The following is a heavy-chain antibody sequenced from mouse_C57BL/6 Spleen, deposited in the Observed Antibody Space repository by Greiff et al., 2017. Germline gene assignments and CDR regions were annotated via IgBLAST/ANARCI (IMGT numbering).Heavy chain of an antibody. J-gene: IGHJ4*01. CDR3: ANYDYAYAMDY. D-gene: IGHD2-4*01. Sequence: VQLQQSGAELVKPGASVKISCKASGYAFSSYWMNWVKQRPGKGLERIGQIYPGDGDTNYNGKFKGKATLTADKSSSTAYMQLSSLTSEDSAVYFCANYDYAYAMDYWGQGTSVTVSS. CDR2: IYPGDGDT. V-gene: IGHV1-80*01. CDR1: GYAFSSYW.